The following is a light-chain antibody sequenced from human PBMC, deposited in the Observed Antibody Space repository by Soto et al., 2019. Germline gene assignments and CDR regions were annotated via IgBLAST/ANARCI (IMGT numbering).Light chain of an antibody. J-gene: IGKJ1*01. Sequence: EVVMTQSPATLSVSPGKRATLSCRASQNVNANLAWYQQKPGQAPRLLIHGASTRATGIPARFSGSGFGTEFILTISSLQSEDFAVYYCQQYNTWLWTFGKGTKVEGK. V-gene: IGKV3-15*01. CDR2: GAS. CDR3: QQYNTWLWT. CDR1: QNVNAN.